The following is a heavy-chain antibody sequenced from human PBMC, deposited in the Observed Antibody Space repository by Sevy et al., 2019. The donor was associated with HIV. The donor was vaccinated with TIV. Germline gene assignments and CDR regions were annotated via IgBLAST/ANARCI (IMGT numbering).Heavy chain of an antibody. CDR1: GFTFSDHY. Sequence: GGSLSLSCVASGFTFSDHYMEWVRQAPGKGLEWVDRTRNKADGYTTEYAASVKGRFTISRDESKNSLYVQMNSLKAEDTVVYYCATHAGIAAAGRVFDYWGQGTLVTVSS. CDR2: TRNKADGYTT. J-gene: IGHJ4*02. D-gene: IGHD6-13*01. CDR3: ATHAGIAAAGRVFDY. V-gene: IGHV3-72*01.